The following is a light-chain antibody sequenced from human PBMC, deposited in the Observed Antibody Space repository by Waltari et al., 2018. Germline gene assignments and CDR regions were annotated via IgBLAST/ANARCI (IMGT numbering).Light chain of an antibody. CDR3: YSSDSTGLRV. Sequence: SYELTQPPPVSVSPGQTARLTCSGHELPRKYAYWFQQKSGQAPRLVIYEDTKRPSGIPERFSGSSSGTVATLTITGAQVDDEADYYCYSSDSTGLRVFGGGTTVVVL. V-gene: IGLV3-10*01. J-gene: IGLJ1*01. CDR1: ELPRKY. CDR2: EDT.